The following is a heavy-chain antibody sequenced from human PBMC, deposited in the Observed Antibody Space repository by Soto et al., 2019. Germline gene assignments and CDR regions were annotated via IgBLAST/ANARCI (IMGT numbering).Heavy chain of an antibody. D-gene: IGHD3-10*01. CDR3: ARGPSITMVRGSSEDY. CDR2: INHSGST. J-gene: IGHJ4*02. CDR1: GGSFSGYY. Sequence: QVQLQQWGAGLLKPSETLSLTCAVYGGSFSGYYWSWIRQPPGKGLEWIGEINHSGSTNYNPSLKSRVTMSVDSSKNQFSLKLSSVTAADMAVYYCARGPSITMVRGSSEDYWGQGTLVTVSS. V-gene: IGHV4-34*01.